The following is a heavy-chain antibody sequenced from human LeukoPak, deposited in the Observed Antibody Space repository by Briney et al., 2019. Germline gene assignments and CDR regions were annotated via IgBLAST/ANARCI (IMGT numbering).Heavy chain of an antibody. D-gene: IGHD3-22*01. CDR3: ARDYYDSSGYFDGLNY. CDR2: INSDGSGT. Sequence: GGSLRLSXAASGFTFSSYWMHWVRQAPGKGLVWVSRINSDGSGTSYADSVKGRFTISRDNAKNTLYLQMNSLRAEDTAVYYCARDYYDSSGYFDGLNYWGQGTLVTVSS. V-gene: IGHV3-74*01. J-gene: IGHJ4*02. CDR1: GFTFSSYW.